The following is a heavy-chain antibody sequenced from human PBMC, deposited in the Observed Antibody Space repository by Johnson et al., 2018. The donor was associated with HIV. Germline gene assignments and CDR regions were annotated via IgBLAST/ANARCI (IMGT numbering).Heavy chain of an antibody. CDR3: ARDALAAAGPI. D-gene: IGHD6-13*01. J-gene: IGHJ3*02. CDR1: GFTFSSYA. CDR2: ISYDGSNK. V-gene: IGHV3-30*04. Sequence: QVQLVESGGGLVQPGGSLRLSCTASGFTFSSYAMHWVRQAPGKGLEWVAVISYDGSNKYYADSVKGRFTISRDNSKNTLYLQMNSLRAEDTAVYYCARDALAAAGPIWGQGTMV.